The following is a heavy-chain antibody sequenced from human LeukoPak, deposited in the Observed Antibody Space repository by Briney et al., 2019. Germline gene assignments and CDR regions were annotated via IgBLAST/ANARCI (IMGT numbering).Heavy chain of an antibody. CDR1: GFTFSTYT. D-gene: IGHD2-15*01. J-gene: IGHJ4*02. Sequence: GGSLRLSCAASGFTFSTYTVTWVRQAPGKGLGFVASISSTGTYIYIADSLKGRFTISRDNANNSLYLQMSSLRVEDTAVYYCARGACSGSCHLDYWGQGTLVTVSS. V-gene: IGHV3-21*04. CDR3: ARGACSGSCHLDY. CDR2: ISSTGTYI.